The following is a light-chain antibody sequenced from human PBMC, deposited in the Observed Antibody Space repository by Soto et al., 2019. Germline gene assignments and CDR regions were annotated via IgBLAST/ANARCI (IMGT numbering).Light chain of an antibody. CDR1: QGISSY. J-gene: IGKJ4*01. V-gene: IGKV1-9*01. CDR2: APS. CDR3: QQLNSYPLT. Sequence: DIQLTQSPSFLSASVGDRVTITCRASQGISSYLAWYQQKPGKAPRLLIYAPSTLQSGVPSRFSGSGSGTEFTLTSSSLQPEDFATYYCQQLNSYPLTFGGGTKVEIK.